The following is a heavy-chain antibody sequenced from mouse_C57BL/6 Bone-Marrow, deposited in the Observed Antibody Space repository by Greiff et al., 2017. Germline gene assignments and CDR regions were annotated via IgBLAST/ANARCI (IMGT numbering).Heavy chain of an antibody. CDR1: GFTFSSYT. CDR3: ARGNYFPLFAY. V-gene: IGHV5-9*01. CDR2: ISGGGGNT. J-gene: IGHJ3*01. D-gene: IGHD2-1*01. Sequence: EVNVVESGGGLVKPGGSLKLSCAASGFTFSSYTMSWVRQTPEKRLEWVATISGGGGNTYYPDSVKGRFTISRDNAKNTLYLQMSSLRSEDTALYYCARGNYFPLFAYWGQGTLVTVSA.